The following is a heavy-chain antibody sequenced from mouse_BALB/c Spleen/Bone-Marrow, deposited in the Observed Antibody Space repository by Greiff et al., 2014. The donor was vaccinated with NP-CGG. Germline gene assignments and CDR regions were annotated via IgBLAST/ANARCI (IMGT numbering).Heavy chain of an antibody. CDR2: ILPGSGST. CDR1: GYTFSSYW. Sequence: VMLVESGAELMKPGASVKISCKATGYTFSSYWIEWVKQRPGHGLEWIGEILPGSGSTNYNEKFKGKATFTADTSSNTAYMQLSSLTSEDSAVYYCAREDGLWYFDAWGAGTTVTVSS. J-gene: IGHJ1*01. D-gene: IGHD1-1*01. V-gene: IGHV1-9*01. CDR3: AREDGLWYFDA.